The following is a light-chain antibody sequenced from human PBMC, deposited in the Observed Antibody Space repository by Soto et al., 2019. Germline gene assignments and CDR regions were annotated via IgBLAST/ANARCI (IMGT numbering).Light chain of an antibody. Sequence: EIVMMQSPATLSVSPGERATLSCRASQSVSSNLAWYQQKPGQAPRLLIYGASTRATGISAKFSGSGSGTEFTPTISSLQSEDFAVYYCQQYNNWPPMAFGQGTKVEIK. CDR1: QSVSSN. J-gene: IGKJ1*01. CDR3: QQYNNWPPMA. V-gene: IGKV3-15*01. CDR2: GAS.